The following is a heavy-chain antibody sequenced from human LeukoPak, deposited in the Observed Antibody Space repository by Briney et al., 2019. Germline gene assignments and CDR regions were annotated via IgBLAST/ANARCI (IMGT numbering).Heavy chain of an antibody. Sequence: SATLSLTCTVSGGSISSISHYWGWIRQPPGKGLEWIGYIYYSGSTNYNPSLKSRVTISLDTSKNQFSLKLSSVTAADTAVYYCARVVRDIVVVPAAAPIYYYYYMDVWGKGTTVTVSS. D-gene: IGHD2-2*01. J-gene: IGHJ6*03. CDR2: IYYSGST. CDR1: GGSISSISHY. CDR3: ARVVRDIVVVPAAAPIYYYYYMDV. V-gene: IGHV4-61*05.